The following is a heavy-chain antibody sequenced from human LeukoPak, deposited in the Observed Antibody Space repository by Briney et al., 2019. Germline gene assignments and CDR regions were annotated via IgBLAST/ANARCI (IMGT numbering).Heavy chain of an antibody. V-gene: IGHV1-18*01. D-gene: IGHD3-22*01. Sequence: ASVKVSCKASGYTFTSYGVSWVRQAPGQGLEWMGWISVYNGKTSYAQKFQGRVTMTTDTSTSTAYMELRSLRSDDTAVYYCARVGRYYYDSSGSYFDYWGQGTLVTVSS. CDR3: ARVGRYYYDSSGSYFDY. CDR2: ISVYNGKT. CDR1: GYTFTSYG. J-gene: IGHJ4*02.